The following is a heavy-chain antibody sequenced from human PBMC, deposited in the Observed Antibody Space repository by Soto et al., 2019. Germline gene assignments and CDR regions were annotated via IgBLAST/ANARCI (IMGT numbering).Heavy chain of an antibody. V-gene: IGHV4-39*01. J-gene: IGHJ4*02. Sequence: SETLSLTCIVSGDSISASTYYWGWVRQPPGKGLEWIGSIYYGGTTYYNPSLKSRVTLSVDTSKNQFSLTLSSVTAADTAVYYCARYAAVAGILDYWGQGTLVTVSS. CDR2: IYYGGTT. CDR1: GDSISASTYY. D-gene: IGHD6-19*01. CDR3: ARYAAVAGILDY.